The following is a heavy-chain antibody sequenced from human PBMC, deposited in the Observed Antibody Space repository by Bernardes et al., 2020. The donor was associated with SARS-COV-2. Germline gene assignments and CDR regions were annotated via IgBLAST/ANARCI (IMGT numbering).Heavy chain of an antibody. CDR1: GYTLTELS. Sequence: ASVQVSCKVSGYTLTELSMHWVRQAPGKGLEWMGGFDPEDGETIYAQKFQGRVTMTEDTSTDTAYMELSSLRSEDTAVYYCATGTVLGYGGNSEIWFDPWGQGTLVTVSS. CDR3: ATGTVLGYGGNSEIWFDP. CDR2: FDPEDGET. D-gene: IGHD2-21*02. V-gene: IGHV1-24*01. J-gene: IGHJ5*02.